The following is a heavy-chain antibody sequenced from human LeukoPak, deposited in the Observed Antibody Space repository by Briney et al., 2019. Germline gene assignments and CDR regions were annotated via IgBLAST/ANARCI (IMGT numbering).Heavy chain of an antibody. CDR2: ISYIYRTV. CDR1: GFPFSDYS. Sequence: PGGCLRLSCAASGFPFSDYSMNWVRQAPGKGLEWIAYISYIYRTVYKEDAVKGRFTISRDNTKHSVFLQMNSLRAEDTAVYYCARTVRGVLAHLDYWGQGTPVTVSS. J-gene: IGHJ4*02. D-gene: IGHD3-10*01. V-gene: IGHV3-48*04. CDR3: ARTVRGVLAHLDY.